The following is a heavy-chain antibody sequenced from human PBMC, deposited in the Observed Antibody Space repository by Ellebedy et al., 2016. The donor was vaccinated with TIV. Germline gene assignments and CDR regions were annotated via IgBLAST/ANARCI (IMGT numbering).Heavy chain of an antibody. D-gene: IGHD4-17*01. J-gene: IGHJ6*02. V-gene: IGHV4-39*06. CDR2: INHSGST. CDR3: ARGSPTTVTSRGRDGMDV. Sequence: SETLSLXCTVSGGSISSGGYYWSWIRQPPGKGLEWIGEINHSGSTDYSPSLKSRVTISVHKSKNQFALKLSSVSAADTAVYYCARGSPTTVTSRGRDGMDVWGRGTTVTVSS. CDR1: GGSISSGGYY.